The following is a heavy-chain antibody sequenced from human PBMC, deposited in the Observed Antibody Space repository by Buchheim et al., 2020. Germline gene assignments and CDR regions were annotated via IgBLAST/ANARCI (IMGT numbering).Heavy chain of an antibody. CDR3: ARDHYDFWSGYYHYFDY. CDR2: ISTSGGNT. J-gene: IGHJ4*02. D-gene: IGHD3-3*01. CDR1: GFTFSSYA. Sequence: EVQLLESGGGLVQPGGSLRLSCAGSGFTFSSYAMNWVRQGPGRGLEWVSTISTSGGNTRYADSVKGRFTIYRDNAKNTLYLQMNSLRAEDTAVYYCARDHYDFWSGYYHYFDYWGQGTL. V-gene: IGHV3-23*01.